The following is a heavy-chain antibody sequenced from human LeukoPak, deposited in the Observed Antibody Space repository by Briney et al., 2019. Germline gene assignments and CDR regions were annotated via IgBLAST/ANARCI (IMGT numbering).Heavy chain of an antibody. CDR2: IIPIFGTA. D-gene: IGHD3-10*01. CDR3: ARDENDALFNYYGSTVGAFDI. CDR1: GGTFSSYA. Sequence: GASVKVSCKASGGTFSSYAISWVRQAPGQGLEWMGGIIPIFGTANYAQKFQGRVTITADESTSTAYMELSSLRSEDTAVYYCARDENDALFNYYGSTVGAFDIWGQGTMVTVSS. J-gene: IGHJ3*02. V-gene: IGHV1-69*13.